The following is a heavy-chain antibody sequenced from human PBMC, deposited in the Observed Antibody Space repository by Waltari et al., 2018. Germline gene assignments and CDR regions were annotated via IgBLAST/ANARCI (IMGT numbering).Heavy chain of an antibody. CDR2: IYYSGTT. Sequence: QLQLQESGPGLVKPSETLSLTCTVSGGSISSSSYYWGWLRQPPGKGLEWIGSIYYSGTTYDNPSLTSRVTISVDTSKNQFSLKLSSVTAADTAVYYCASLYCSGGSCYWSAFDIWGQGTMVTVSS. CDR1: GGSISSSSYY. V-gene: IGHV4-39*01. D-gene: IGHD2-15*01. CDR3: ASLYCSGGSCYWSAFDI. J-gene: IGHJ3*02.